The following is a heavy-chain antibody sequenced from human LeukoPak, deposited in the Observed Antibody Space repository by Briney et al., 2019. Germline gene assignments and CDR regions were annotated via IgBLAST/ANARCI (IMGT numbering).Heavy chain of an antibody. CDR2: IGGSGDKT. Sequence: PGGSLRLSCAASEFTFNRNAISWVRQAPGKGLEWVSTIGGSGDKTFYADSVKGRFTISRDNSKNMVHLQMNSLTGEDTALYYCVRRGDASSGWGDHDFWGQGALVTVSS. CDR3: VRRGDASSGWGDHDF. J-gene: IGHJ4*02. V-gene: IGHV3-23*01. D-gene: IGHD6-19*01. CDR1: EFTFNRNA.